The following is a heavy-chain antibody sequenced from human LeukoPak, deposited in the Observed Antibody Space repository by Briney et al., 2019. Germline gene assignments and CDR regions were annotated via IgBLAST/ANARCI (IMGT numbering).Heavy chain of an antibody. J-gene: IGHJ4*02. CDR2: INHSGST. V-gene: IGHV4-34*01. CDR3: ARVGAAGNLDY. CDR1: GGSFSGYY. Sequence: KSSETLSLTCAVYGGSFSGYYWSWLRQPPGKGLEWIGEINHSGSTNYNPSLKSRVTISVDTSKNQFSLKLSSVTAADTAVYYCARVGAAGNLDYWGQGTLVTVSS. D-gene: IGHD6-13*01.